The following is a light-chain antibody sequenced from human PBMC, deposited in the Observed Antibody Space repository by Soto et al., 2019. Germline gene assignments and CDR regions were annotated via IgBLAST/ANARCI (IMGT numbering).Light chain of an antibody. Sequence: EIVLTQSPVTLSLSPGERATLSCRASQSVSSSYLAWYQQKPGQTPRLLIYGASNRATGIPDRFSGSGSGTDFTLTISRLEPEDFAVYYCQQYNNWPRTFGQGTRLENK. J-gene: IGKJ5*01. CDR3: QQYNNWPRT. CDR1: QSVSSSY. CDR2: GAS. V-gene: IGKV3-20*01.